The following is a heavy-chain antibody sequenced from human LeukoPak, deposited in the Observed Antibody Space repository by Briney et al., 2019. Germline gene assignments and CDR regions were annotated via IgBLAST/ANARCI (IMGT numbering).Heavy chain of an antibody. J-gene: IGHJ4*02. CDR1: GFSLSYNA. CDR3: AREVDRAFGY. CDR2: INQETSET. Sequence: QPGGSLRLSCVGAGFSLSYNALHWVRQAPGKGLEWVANINQETSETYYVDSVRGRFTIPRDNAERSLHLQMNSLRVDDTAVYYCAREVDRAFGYWGQGTLVTVSS. D-gene: IGHD2-15*01. V-gene: IGHV3-7*01.